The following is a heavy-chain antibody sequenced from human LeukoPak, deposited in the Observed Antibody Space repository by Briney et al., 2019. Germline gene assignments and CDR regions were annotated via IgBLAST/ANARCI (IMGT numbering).Heavy chain of an antibody. D-gene: IGHD2-2*01. CDR3: ARDQHYATDY. J-gene: IGHJ4*02. CDR1: GYRFISYN. V-gene: IGHV1-46*03. CDR2: VSVRGVNT. Sequence: GASVKVSCKASGYRFISYNMQWARQAPGQGLEWMGMVSVRGVNTKYAQKFRDRVTLTSDTSTSTVYMELSSLTSDDTAVYYCARDQHYATDYWGQGTLVTV.